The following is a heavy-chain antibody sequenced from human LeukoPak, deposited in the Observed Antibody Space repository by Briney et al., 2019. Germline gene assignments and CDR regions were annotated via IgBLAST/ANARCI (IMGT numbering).Heavy chain of an antibody. V-gene: IGHV1-69*13. Sequence: SVKVSCKASGGAFSSYAISWVRQAPGQGLEWMGGIIPIFGTANYAQKFQGRVTITADESTSTAYMELSSLRSEDTAVYYCARVGYYDSSGYHWFDPWGQGTLVTVSS. CDR3: ARVGYYDSSGYHWFDP. CDR1: GGAFSSYA. CDR2: IIPIFGTA. J-gene: IGHJ5*02. D-gene: IGHD3-22*01.